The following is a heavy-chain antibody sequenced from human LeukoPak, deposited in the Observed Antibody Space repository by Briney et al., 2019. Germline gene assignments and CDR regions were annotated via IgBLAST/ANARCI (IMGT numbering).Heavy chain of an antibody. D-gene: IGHD6-19*01. V-gene: IGHV1-46*01. CDR3: ASRYSSGWCTVDY. Sequence: ASVKVSCKASGYTFTGYYMHWVRQAPGQGLEWMGIINPSGGSTSYAQKFQGRVTMTRDTSTSTVYMELSSLRSEDTAVYYCASRYSSGWCTVDYWGQGTLVTVSS. J-gene: IGHJ4*02. CDR1: GYTFTGYY. CDR2: INPSGGST.